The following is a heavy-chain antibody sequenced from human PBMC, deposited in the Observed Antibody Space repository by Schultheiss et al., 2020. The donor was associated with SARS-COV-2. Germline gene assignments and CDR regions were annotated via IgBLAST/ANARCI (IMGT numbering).Heavy chain of an antibody. J-gene: IGHJ6*02. Sequence: ASVKVSCKASGYTFTGYYMHWVRQAPGQGLEWMGWINPNSGGTNYAQKFQGRVTMTRDTSKNQFSLKLSSVTAADTAVYYCARSGIAVARNYYYYGMDVWGQGTTVTVSS. CDR1: GYTFTGYY. V-gene: IGHV1-2*02. CDR2: INPNSGGT. D-gene: IGHD6-19*01. CDR3: ARSGIAVARNYYYYGMDV.